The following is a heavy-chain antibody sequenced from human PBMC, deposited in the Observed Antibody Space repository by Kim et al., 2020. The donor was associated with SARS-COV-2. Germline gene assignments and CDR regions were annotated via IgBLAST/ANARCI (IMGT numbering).Heavy chain of an antibody. D-gene: IGHD3-9*01. V-gene: IGHV3-23*01. CDR1: EFTFSSYA. Sequence: GGSLRLSCAASEFTFSSYAMDWVRQVPGKGLEWVSSIHGSGNTFYAGSVKGRFTISRDNSRDTLYLQMNNLRAEDTAVYYCAKLNRANLDWMPYDSWGQ. CDR2: IHGSGNT. J-gene: IGHJ5*02. CDR3: AKLNRANLDWMPYDS.